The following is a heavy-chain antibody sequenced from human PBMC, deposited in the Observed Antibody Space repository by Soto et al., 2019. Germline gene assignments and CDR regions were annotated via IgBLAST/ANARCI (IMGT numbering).Heavy chain of an antibody. D-gene: IGHD3-3*01. Sequence: ASVKVSCKASGYTFTSYAMHWVLQAPGQRLEWMGWINAGNGNTKYSQKFQGRVTITRDTSASTAYMELSSLRSEDTAVYYCAGAVFGVVTIDNWGQGTLVTVSS. CDR2: INAGNGNT. J-gene: IGHJ4*02. CDR3: AGAVFGVVTIDN. CDR1: GYTFTSYA. V-gene: IGHV1-3*01.